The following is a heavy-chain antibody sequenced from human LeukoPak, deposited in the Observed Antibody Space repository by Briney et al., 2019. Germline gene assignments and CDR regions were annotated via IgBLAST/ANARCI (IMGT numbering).Heavy chain of an antibody. J-gene: IGHJ3*02. CDR3: ARGGTMIVVENAFDI. Sequence: PSETLSLTCTVSGGSISSYYWSWIRQPPGKGLEWIGYIYYSGSTNYNPSLKSRVTISVDTSKNQFSLKLSSVTAADTAVYYCARGGTMIVVENAFDIWGQGTMVTVSS. CDR2: IYYSGST. V-gene: IGHV4-59*01. D-gene: IGHD3-22*01. CDR1: GGSISSYY.